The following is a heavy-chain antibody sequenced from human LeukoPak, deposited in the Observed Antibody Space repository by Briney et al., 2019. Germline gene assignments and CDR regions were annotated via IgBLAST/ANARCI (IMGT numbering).Heavy chain of an antibody. CDR3: ARVWGDCRRPTCYLAFDP. J-gene: IGHJ5*02. V-gene: IGHV3-30*03. Sequence: GRSLRLSCAASGFTFSTYGMHWVRQAPGKGLEWVALITTDGNSKYYGDSVKGRFTISRDNSKNTLFLQMNSLATEDTAVYYTARVWGDCRRPTCYLAFDPWGKGPLVTVSS. CDR1: GFTFSTYG. D-gene: IGHD2-2*01. CDR2: ITTDGNSK.